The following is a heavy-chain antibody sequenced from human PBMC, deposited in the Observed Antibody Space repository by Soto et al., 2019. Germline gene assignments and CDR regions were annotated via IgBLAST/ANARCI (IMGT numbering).Heavy chain of an antibody. CDR3: SHMESRVAAYGLDV. D-gene: IGHD3-3*01. V-gene: IGHV2-5*01. CDR2: IYWNDDK. CDR1: GFSLDTSGVG. Sequence: QITLKESGPTLVKPTQTLTLTCTLSGFSLDTSGVGVAWIRQPPGKALEWLTLIYWNDDKRYSPSLRSGLTITKDTSENRVVLTMTNMDPVDTATYYCSHMESRVAAYGLDVWGQGTTVTVSS. J-gene: IGHJ6*02.